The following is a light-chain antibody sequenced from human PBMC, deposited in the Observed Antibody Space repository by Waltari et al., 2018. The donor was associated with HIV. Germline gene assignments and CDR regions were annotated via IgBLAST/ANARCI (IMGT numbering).Light chain of an antibody. CDR1: TSHVGHLYP. CDR2: GDS. J-gene: IGLJ1*01. V-gene: IGLV1-40*01. Sequence: QSVLTQPPSVSGAPGQRVTISCSGSTSHVGHLYPLPWSQQLPGMAPKLLISGDSNRPSGVPDRFSASKSGTSGSLTITGLQPEDEADYYCQTFDITLGGFYVFGTGTKVTVL. CDR3: QTFDITLGGFYV.